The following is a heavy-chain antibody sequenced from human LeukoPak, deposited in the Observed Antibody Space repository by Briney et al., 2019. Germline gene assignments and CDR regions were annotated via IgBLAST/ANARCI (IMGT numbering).Heavy chain of an antibody. CDR3: AKDYYYMDV. Sequence: AGGSLRLSCAASGFTFSDYNMNWVRQAPGKGLEWVSYISSSGSTIYYADSVKGRFTISRDNAKNSLYLQMNSLRAEDTAVYYCAKDYYYMDVWGKGTTVTVSS. J-gene: IGHJ6*03. V-gene: IGHV3-11*01. CDR1: GFTFSDYN. CDR2: ISSSGSTI.